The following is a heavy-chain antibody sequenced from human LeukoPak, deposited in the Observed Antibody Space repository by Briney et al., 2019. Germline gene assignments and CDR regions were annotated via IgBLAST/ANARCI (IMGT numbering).Heavy chain of an antibody. CDR3: ARGRLGGSYLGTSFDY. J-gene: IGHJ4*02. V-gene: IGHV1-8*01. D-gene: IGHD2-15*01. CDR1: GYTFTSYD. CDR2: MNPNSGST. Sequence: ASVKVSCKASGYTFTSYDINWVRQATGQGLEWMGWMNPNSGSTGYAQKFQGRVTMTRNTSISTAYMELSSLRSEDTAVYYCARGRLGGSYLGTSFDYWGQGTLVTVSS.